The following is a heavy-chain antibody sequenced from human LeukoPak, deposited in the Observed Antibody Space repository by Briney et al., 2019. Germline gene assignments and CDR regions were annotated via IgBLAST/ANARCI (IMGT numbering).Heavy chain of an antibody. CDR1: GGSISSGSYY. J-gene: IGHJ6*03. CDR2: IYTSGST. CDR3: ARGNYYMDV. Sequence: SETLSLTCTVSGGSISSGSYYWRWLRQPAGTGLEWIGRIYTSGSTNYNPSLKSRVTISVDTSKNQFSLKLSSVTAADTAVYYCARGNYYMDVWGKGTTVTVSS. V-gene: IGHV4-61*02.